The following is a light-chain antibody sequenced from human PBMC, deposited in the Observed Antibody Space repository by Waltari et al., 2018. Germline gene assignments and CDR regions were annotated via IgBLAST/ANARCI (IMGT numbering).Light chain of an antibody. Sequence: QTVLTQEPSLSVSPGGTVTLTCALSSGPVARTSYATWYQQTPGQAPRTLVYKGNGRSSGVHARFSGSILVNKAALTITGAPADDESDYYCSMYMGSGIWVFGGGTKLTVL. CDR3: SMYMGSGIWV. CDR1: SGPVARTSY. CDR2: KGN. J-gene: IGLJ3*02. V-gene: IGLV8-61*01.